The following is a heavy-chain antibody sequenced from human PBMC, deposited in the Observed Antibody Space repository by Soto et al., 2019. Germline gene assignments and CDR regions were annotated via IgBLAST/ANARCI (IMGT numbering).Heavy chain of an antibody. Sequence: QVQLQESGPGLVKPSETLSLTCTVFGGSISGYYGSWIRQPPGKGLEWIGYSYYSGSIDYNPSLESRVSISVDTSKNQFSLKLSSVTAADTAIYYCARGTCDSSGYHPEYYLDSWGQGTLVTISS. CDR2: SYYSGSI. CDR3: ARGTCDSSGYHPEYYLDS. V-gene: IGHV4-59*01. D-gene: IGHD3-22*01. CDR1: GGSISGYY. J-gene: IGHJ4*02.